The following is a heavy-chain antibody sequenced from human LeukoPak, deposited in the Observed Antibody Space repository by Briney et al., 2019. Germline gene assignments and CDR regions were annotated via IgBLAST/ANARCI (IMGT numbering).Heavy chain of an antibody. CDR1: GGTFSSYA. D-gene: IGHD4-17*01. V-gene: IGHV1-69*05. CDR2: IIPIFGTA. Sequence: SVKVSCKASGGTFSSYAISWVRQAPGQGLEWMGGIIPIFGTANYAQKLQGRVTITTDESTSTAYMELSSLRSEDTAVYYCARDSGNYGDYVLGDYWGQGTLVTVSS. J-gene: IGHJ4*02. CDR3: ARDSGNYGDYVLGDY.